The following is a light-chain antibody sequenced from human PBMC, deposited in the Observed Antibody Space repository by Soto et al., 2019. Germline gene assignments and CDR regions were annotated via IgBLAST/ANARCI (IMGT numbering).Light chain of an antibody. CDR1: QSVSSN. Sequence: EKVMTQSPATLSVSPGERATLSCRASQSVSSNLAWYQQKPGQAPRLLIYGASARATGIPARFSGSGSGTEFTLTISCLQSEDSAVYSCQHYNNWLITFGQGTRLEIK. CDR3: QHYNNWLIT. CDR2: GAS. J-gene: IGKJ5*01. V-gene: IGKV3-15*01.